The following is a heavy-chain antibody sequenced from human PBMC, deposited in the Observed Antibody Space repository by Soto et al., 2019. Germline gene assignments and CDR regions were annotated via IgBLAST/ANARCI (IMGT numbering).Heavy chain of an antibody. CDR3: ARTYCSSARCYSDY. CDR1: GYTFTNDG. CDR2: ISAYNGNT. J-gene: IGHJ4*02. Sequence: QVQLVQSGAEVKKPGASVKVSWRTSGYTFTNDGISWVRQAPGQGLEWMGWISAYNGNTNYAQKLQGRVTMTTDTPTSTAYMELRSLRSDDTAVYYCARTYCSSARCYSDYWGQGTLVTVSS. V-gene: IGHV1-18*04. D-gene: IGHD2-2*01.